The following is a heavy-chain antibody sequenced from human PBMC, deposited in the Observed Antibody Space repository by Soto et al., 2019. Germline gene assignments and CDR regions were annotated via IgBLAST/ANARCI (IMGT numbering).Heavy chain of an antibody. CDR3: ERGGTNSRQFDY. V-gene: IGHV3-53*01. D-gene: IGHD2-2*01. J-gene: IGHJ4*02. CDR2: IYSSGST. Sequence: GGSLRLSCTASFFIVSRNYMSWVRQAPGKRLQWVSMIYSSGSTYYPDSVKRRFDISRDSSKNTLYLQMNDLRAEDIAVYYCERGGTNSRQFDYWGKGTLVTVSS. CDR1: FFIVSRNY.